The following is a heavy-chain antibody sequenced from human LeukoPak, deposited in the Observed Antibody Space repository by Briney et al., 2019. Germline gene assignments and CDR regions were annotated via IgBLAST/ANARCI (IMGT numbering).Heavy chain of an antibody. D-gene: IGHD1-14*01. CDR2: IYYSGST. Sequence: SETLSLTCTVSGGSISSYYWSWIRQPPGKGLEWIGYIYYSGSTNYNPSLKSRVTISVDTSKNQFSLKLSSVTAADTAVYYCAEDNNIARFFVWGQGTLVTVSS. V-gene: IGHV4-59*08. CDR1: GGSISSYY. CDR3: AEDNNIARFFV. J-gene: IGHJ4*02.